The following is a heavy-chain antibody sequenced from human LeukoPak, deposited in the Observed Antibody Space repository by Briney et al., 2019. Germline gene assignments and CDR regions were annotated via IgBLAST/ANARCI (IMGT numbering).Heavy chain of an antibody. D-gene: IGHD3-10*01. CDR1: GGSISSYY. V-gene: IGHV4-4*08. CDR3: ARDSPQGNYFDY. J-gene: IGHJ4*02. Sequence: SETLSLTCTVSGGSISSYYWSWIRQPPGKGLEWIGYIYTSGSTNYNPSLKSRVTMSVDTSKNQFSLKLSSVTAADTAVYYCARDSPQGNYFDYWGQGTLVTVSS. CDR2: IYTSGST.